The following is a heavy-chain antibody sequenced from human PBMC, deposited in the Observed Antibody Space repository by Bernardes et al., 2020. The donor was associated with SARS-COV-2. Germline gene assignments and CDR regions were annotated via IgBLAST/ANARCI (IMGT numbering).Heavy chain of an antibody. Sequence: GGSLRLSCAASEFTFSTYAMSWVRQAPGKGLEWVSAISASGVSTYYADSVKGRFTISRDNSKNTLYLEMSGLRADDTAVYYCAKDRGTCSTTSCFFDYWGQGALVTVSS. CDR2: ISASGVST. CDR3: AKDRGTCSTTSCFFDY. V-gene: IGHV3-23*01. J-gene: IGHJ4*02. CDR1: EFTFSTYA. D-gene: IGHD2-2*01.